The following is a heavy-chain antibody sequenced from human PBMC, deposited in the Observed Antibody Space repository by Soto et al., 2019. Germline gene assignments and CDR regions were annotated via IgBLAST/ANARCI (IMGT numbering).Heavy chain of an antibody. CDR1: GGSISSSNW. J-gene: IGHJ5*02. V-gene: IGHV4-4*02. CDR2: IYHSGYT. D-gene: IGHD2-8*01. Sequence: SETLSLTCAVSGGSISSSNWWSCVRQPPGKGLEWIGEIYHSGYTNYNPSLKSRVPISVDKSKNQFYLKLSHLTAADTAGYYCASSGYCTNCVCYTQLDPWGQGTLVTVS. CDR3: ASSGYCTNCVCYTQLDP.